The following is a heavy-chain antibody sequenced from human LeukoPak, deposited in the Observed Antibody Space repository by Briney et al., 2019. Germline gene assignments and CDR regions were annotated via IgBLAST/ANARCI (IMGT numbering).Heavy chain of an antibody. CDR2: ISAYNGNT. CDR1: GYTFTSYG. Sequence: ASVKVSCKASGYTFTSYGISWVRQAPGQGLEWMGWISAYNGNTNYAQKLQGRVTMTTDTSTSTAYMELRSLRSDDTAVYYCARDVDQQLVPFGYYYGMDVWGQGTTVTVSS. CDR3: ARDVDQQLVPFGYYYGMDV. J-gene: IGHJ6*02. D-gene: IGHD6-13*01. V-gene: IGHV1-18*01.